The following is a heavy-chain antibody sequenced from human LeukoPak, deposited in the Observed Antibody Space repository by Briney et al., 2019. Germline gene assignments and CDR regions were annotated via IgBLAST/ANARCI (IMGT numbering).Heavy chain of an antibody. CDR2: INHSGST. CDR3: ARDDGLGPVDV. V-gene: IGHV4-34*01. CDR1: GASFSGYY. J-gene: IGHJ6*04. D-gene: IGHD3/OR15-3a*01. Sequence: SETLSLTCAVYGASFSGYYWSWIRQPPGKGLEWIGEINHSGSTNYNPSLKSRVTISVDTSKNQFSLKLSSVTAADTAVYYCARDDGLGPVDVWGKGTTVTVSS.